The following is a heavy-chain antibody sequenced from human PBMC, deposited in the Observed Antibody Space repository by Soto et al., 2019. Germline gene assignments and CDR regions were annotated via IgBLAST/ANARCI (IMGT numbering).Heavy chain of an antibody. J-gene: IGHJ4*02. Sequence: GGSLRLSCAASGTMFGQYAMSWVRLAPGKGLEWVSVVGPSGASTFYADSVRGRFTISRDNSENTLYLQMNSLRAADTALYFCARSYYYDSTAYYRTFDSLAPGTLVTVS. CDR1: GTMFGQYA. D-gene: IGHD3-22*01. CDR3: ARSYYYDSTAYYRTFDS. V-gene: IGHV3-23*01. CDR2: VGPSGAST.